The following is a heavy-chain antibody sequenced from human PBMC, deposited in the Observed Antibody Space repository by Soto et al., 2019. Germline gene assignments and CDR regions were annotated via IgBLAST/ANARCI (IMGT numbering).Heavy chain of an antibody. V-gene: IGHV1-69*13. J-gene: IGHJ3*02. Sequence: GASVKVSCKASGGTFSSYAISWVRQAPGQGLEWMGGIIPIFGTANYAQKFQGRVTITADESTSTAYMELSSLRSEDTAVYYCARSIWDARDAFDIWGQGTMVTVSS. D-gene: IGHD3-9*01. CDR2: IIPIFGTA. CDR3: ARSIWDARDAFDI. CDR1: GGTFSSYA.